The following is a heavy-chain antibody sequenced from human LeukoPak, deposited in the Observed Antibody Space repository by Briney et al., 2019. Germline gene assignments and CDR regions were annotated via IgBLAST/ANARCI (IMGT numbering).Heavy chain of an antibody. CDR3: ARALLRLNWFDP. J-gene: IGHJ5*02. CDR2: ISSSCSTI. Sequence: PGGSLRLSCAASGFTFSSYEMNWVRQAPGKGLEWVSYISSSCSTIYYADVVKGRFTISRDNAKNSLYLQMNSLRAEDTAVYYCARALLRLNWFDPWDQGTLVTVSS. CDR1: GFTFSSYE. D-gene: IGHD2/OR15-2a*01. V-gene: IGHV3-48*03.